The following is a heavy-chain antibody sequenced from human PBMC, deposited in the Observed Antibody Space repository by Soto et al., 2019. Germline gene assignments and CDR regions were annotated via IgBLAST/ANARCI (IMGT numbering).Heavy chain of an antibody. Sequence: PSETLSLTCTVSGGSISSGGYYWSWIRQHPGKGLEWIGYIYYSGSTYYNPSLKSRVTISVDTSKNQFSLKLSSVTAADKAVYYCVREVVDYYGSGSLEHNLDYWGQGTLVTVSS. J-gene: IGHJ4*02. D-gene: IGHD3-10*01. V-gene: IGHV4-31*03. CDR1: GGSISSGGYY. CDR2: IYYSGST. CDR3: VREVVDYYGSGSLEHNLDY.